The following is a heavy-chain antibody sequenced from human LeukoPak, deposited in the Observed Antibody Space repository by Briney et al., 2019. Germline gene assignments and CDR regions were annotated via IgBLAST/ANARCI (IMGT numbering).Heavy chain of an antibody. J-gene: IGHJ4*02. CDR1: GFTFSSYW. V-gene: IGHV3-7*05. D-gene: IGHD2-15*01. CDR3: ARDWGYCSGDGCQERFDY. CDR2: IKHDESEK. Sequence: PGGSLRLSCAASGFTFSSYWMSWVRQAPGKGLEWVANIKHDESEKFYVDSVKGRFTISRDNAKNSLYLQMNSLRAEDTAVYYCARDWGYCSGDGCQERFDYWGQGTLVTVSS.